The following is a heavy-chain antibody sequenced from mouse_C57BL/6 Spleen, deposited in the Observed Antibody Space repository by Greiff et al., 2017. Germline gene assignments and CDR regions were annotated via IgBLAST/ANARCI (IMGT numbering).Heavy chain of an antibody. CDR3: ARSGVTRSSPYYFDY. D-gene: IGHD2-5*01. CDR1: GFNIKNTY. Sequence: VQLQQSVAELVRPGASVKLSCTASGFNIKNTYMHWVKQRPEQGLEWIGRIDPANGNTKYAPKFQGKATITADTSSHTAYLQLSSLTSEDTAIYYCARSGVTRSSPYYFDYWGQGTTLTVSS. J-gene: IGHJ2*01. CDR2: IDPANGNT. V-gene: IGHV14-3*01.